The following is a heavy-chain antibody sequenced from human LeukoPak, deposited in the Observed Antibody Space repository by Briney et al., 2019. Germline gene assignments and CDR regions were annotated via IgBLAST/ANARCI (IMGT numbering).Heavy chain of an antibody. CDR3: ARDRTTSWSAYSNPTLHY. CDR2: ISYDGSNK. D-gene: IGHD4-11*01. J-gene: IGHJ4*02. Sequence: GRSLRLSCAASGFTFSSYAMHWVRQAPGKGLEWVAVISYDGSNKYSADSVEGRFTISRDNSKNTLYLQMNSLRAEDTAVYHCARDRTTSWSAYSNPTLHYWGQGTLVAVSS. V-gene: IGHV3-30*01. CDR1: GFTFSSYA.